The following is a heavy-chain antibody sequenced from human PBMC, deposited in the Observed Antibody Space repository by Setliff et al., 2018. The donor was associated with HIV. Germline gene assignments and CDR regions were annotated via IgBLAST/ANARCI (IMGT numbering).Heavy chain of an antibody. V-gene: IGHV1-46*01. CDR1: GYTFTNYY. Sequence: ASVKVSCKASGYTFTNYYIHWVRQAPGQGLERVGIMHPGGGSTTYALNFQDRLTMTRDTSTSTVYMELSSLKSEDTAVYYCTTDLPYGYHNDYWGPGTLVTVSS. CDR2: MHPGGGST. CDR3: TTDLPYGYHNDY. D-gene: IGHD2-2*01. J-gene: IGHJ4*02.